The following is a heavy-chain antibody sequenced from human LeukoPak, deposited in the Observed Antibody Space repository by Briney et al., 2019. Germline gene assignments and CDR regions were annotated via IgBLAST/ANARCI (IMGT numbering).Heavy chain of an antibody. J-gene: IGHJ4*02. D-gene: IGHD3-10*01. CDR3: ARARRLPLLWFDYD. CDR1: GASISSISYY. V-gene: IGHV4-39*07. CDR2: IHYSGSP. Sequence: SETLSLTCTVSGASISSISYYWAWIRQPPGKGLEWIGSIHYSGSPYYNPSLKSRVTISVDTSKNQFSLKLSSVTAADTAVYYCARARRLPLLWFDYDWGQGTLVTVSS.